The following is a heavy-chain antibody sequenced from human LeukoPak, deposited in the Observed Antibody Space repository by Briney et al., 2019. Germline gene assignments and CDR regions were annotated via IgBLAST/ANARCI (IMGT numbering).Heavy chain of an antibody. D-gene: IGHD3-10*01. J-gene: IGHJ4*02. Sequence: GGSLRLSCAASGFTFSSYGMHWVRQAPGKGLEWVAVISYDGSNTYYADSVKGRFTISRDNSKNMLYLKMNSLRAEDTDVYYCAKPYYYGSRSYMDYWGQGTLVTVSS. CDR1: GFTFSSYG. CDR2: ISYDGSNT. CDR3: AKPYYYGSRSYMDY. V-gene: IGHV3-30*18.